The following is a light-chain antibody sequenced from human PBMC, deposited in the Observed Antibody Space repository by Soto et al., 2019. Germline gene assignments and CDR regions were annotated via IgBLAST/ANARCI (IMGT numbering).Light chain of an antibody. CDR3: SSYTSSSPVV. V-gene: IGLV2-14*01. J-gene: IGLJ2*01. CDR2: DVS. CDR1: SSDVGGYNY. Sequence: QSALTQPASVSGSPGQSITISCTGTSSDVGGYNYVSWYQQHPGKAPKLMIYDVSNRPSGVSNRFSGSKSGNTASLTISGLQAEDAAYYCCSSYTSSSPVVFGGGTKLTVL.